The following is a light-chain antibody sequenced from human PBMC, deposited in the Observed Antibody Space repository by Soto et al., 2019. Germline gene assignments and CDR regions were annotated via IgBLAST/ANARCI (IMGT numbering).Light chain of an antibody. Sequence: DIQLTQSPSFLSVAVGDRVTITCRASQDITNFLAWYQQKPGKAPELLIYGASTLHSGVPARFSGSGSGTEFTLTISSLQPEDFATYHCQHLNSYPYTFGQGTKVDI. J-gene: IGKJ2*01. V-gene: IGKV1-9*01. CDR3: QHLNSYPYT. CDR1: QDITNF. CDR2: GAS.